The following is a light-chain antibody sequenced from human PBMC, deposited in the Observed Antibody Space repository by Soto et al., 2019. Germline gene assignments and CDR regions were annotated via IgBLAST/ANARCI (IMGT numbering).Light chain of an antibody. Sequence: EIVLTQSPATLSLSPGERATLSCRASQSVYSLLAWYQQRPGQAPRLLIYDAANRATGIPARFSGSGYGTDFTLTISSLELEDFAVYYCQQRANLWTFGQGTRVQIK. V-gene: IGKV3-11*01. J-gene: IGKJ1*01. CDR2: DAA. CDR3: QQRANLWT. CDR1: QSVYSL.